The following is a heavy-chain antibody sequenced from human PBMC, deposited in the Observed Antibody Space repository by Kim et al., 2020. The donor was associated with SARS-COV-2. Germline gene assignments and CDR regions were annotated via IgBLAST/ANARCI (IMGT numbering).Heavy chain of an antibody. Sequence: GGSLRLSCAASGFTFSSYSMNWVRQAPGKGLEWVSSISSSSSYIYYADSVKGRFTISRDNAKNSLYLQMNSLRAEDTAVYYCARDRNMDEFLRNYYYYGMDVWGQGTTVTVSS. CDR3: ARDRNMDEFLRNYYYYGMDV. D-gene: IGHD2-2*03. J-gene: IGHJ6*02. CDR1: GFTFSSYS. V-gene: IGHV3-21*01. CDR2: ISSSSSYI.